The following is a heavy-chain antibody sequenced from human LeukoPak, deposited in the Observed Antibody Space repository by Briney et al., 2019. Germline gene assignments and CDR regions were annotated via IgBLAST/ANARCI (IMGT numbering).Heavy chain of an antibody. CDR2: IYSGDNT. V-gene: IGHV3-66*01. J-gene: IGHJ4*02. CDR1: GFTFNTYA. D-gene: IGHD2-2*01. Sequence: GGSLRLSCTGSGFTFNTYAMSWVRQAAGKGLEWVSFIYSGDNTCYADSVKGRFTISRDNSRNTLYLQMNTLRAEDTAVYYCARGRKYCSSTSSCYAGDFDYWGQGTLVTVSS. CDR3: ARGRKYCSSTSSCYAGDFDY.